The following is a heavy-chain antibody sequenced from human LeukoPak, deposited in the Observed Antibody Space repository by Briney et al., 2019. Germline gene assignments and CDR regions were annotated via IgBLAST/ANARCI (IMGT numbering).Heavy chain of an antibody. J-gene: IGHJ4*02. CDR2: IYHSGST. V-gene: IGHV4-30-2*01. CDR3: ARDLYVRELDY. Sequence: PSETLSLTCAVSGGSISSGGYSWSWIRQPPGKGLEWIGYIYHSGSTYYDPSLKSRVTISVDRSKNQFSLKLSSVTAADTAVYYCARDLYVRELDYWGQGTLVTVSS. D-gene: IGHD1-26*01. CDR1: GGSISSGGYS.